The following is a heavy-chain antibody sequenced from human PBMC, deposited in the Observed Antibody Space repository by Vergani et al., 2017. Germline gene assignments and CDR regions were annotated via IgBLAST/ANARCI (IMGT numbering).Heavy chain of an antibody. CDR1: GYTFTDYF. CDR3: ARVGTSSNRGYFDY. D-gene: IGHD2-2*01. V-gene: IGHV1-2*02. CDR2: INPNSGGT. J-gene: IGHJ4*02. Sequence: VQSGDEVKKPGASVKVSCKASGYTFTDYFMHWVRQAPGEGLEWMGWINPNSGGTNYAQKFQGRVTMTRDTSISTAYMELSNQRSDDTAVYCCARVGTSSNRGYFDYWGQGTLVTVSS.